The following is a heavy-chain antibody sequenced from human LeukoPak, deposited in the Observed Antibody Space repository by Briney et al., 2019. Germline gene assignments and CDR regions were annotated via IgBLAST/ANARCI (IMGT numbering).Heavy chain of an antibody. CDR1: GFTFSSYA. Sequence: PGGSLRLSCAASGFTFSSYAMHWVRQAPGKGLEWIGSIYYSGTTYANPSLTSRVTISVDTSKNQFSLKLSSVTAADTAVYYCARAWHIGGFSRFYYFDYWGQGTLVTVSS. CDR2: IYYSGTT. J-gene: IGHJ4*02. CDR3: ARAWHIGGFSRFYYFDY. D-gene: IGHD2-21*01. V-gene: IGHV4-39*07.